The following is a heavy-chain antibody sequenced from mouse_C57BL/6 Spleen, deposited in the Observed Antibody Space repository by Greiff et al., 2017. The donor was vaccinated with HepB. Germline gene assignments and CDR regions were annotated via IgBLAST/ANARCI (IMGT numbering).Heavy chain of an antibody. Sequence: VQLKESGPGMVKPSQSLSLTCTVTGYSITSGYDWHWIRHFPGNKLEWMGYISYSGSTNYNPSLKSRISITHDTSKNHFFLKLNSVTTEDTATYYCSTTVVAPFAYWGQGTLVTVSA. CDR1: GYSITSGYD. CDR2: ISYSGST. D-gene: IGHD1-1*01. J-gene: IGHJ3*01. V-gene: IGHV3-1*01. CDR3: STTVVAPFAY.